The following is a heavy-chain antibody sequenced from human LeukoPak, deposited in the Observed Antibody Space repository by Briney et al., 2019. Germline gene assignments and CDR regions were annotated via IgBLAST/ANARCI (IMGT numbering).Heavy chain of an antibody. CDR3: AKGIHYDSSGSGYDY. V-gene: IGHV3-23*01. D-gene: IGHD3-22*01. Sequence: GGSLRLSCAASGFTFSSYAMSWVRQAPGKGLEWVSAISGSGGSTYYADSVKGRFTISRDNSKNTLYLQMNSLRAEDTAVYYCAKGIHYDSSGSGYDYWGQGTLVTVSS. J-gene: IGHJ4*02. CDR2: ISGSGGST. CDR1: GFTFSSYA.